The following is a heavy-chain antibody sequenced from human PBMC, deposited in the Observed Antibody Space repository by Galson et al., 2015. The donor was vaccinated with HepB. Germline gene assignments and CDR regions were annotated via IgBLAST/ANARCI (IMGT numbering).Heavy chain of an antibody. Sequence: CAISGDSVSSNSAAWYWIRQSPSRGLEWLGRTYYRAKWYNDNAVSVRGRITINPDTSKNQFSLHLNFVTPEDTAVYYCARVAGTIYYYGMDVWGQGTTVTVSS. J-gene: IGHJ6*02. CDR2: TYYRAKWYN. D-gene: IGHD2-15*01. V-gene: IGHV6-1*01. CDR1: GDSVSSNSAA. CDR3: ARVAGTIYYYGMDV.